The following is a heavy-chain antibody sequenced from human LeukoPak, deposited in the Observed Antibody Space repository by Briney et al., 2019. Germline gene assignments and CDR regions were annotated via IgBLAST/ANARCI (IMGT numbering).Heavy chain of an antibody. D-gene: IGHD2-2*01. CDR1: GVSFSGYY. J-gene: IGHJ4*02. Sequence: KPSETLSLTCAVYGVSFSGYYWSWIRQPPGKGLEWIGEINHSGSTNYNPSLKSRVTISVDTSKNQFSLTLSSVTAADTAVYYCARGPRYCSSTSCYRYYFDYWGQGTLVTVSS. CDR2: INHSGST. CDR3: ARGPRYCSSTSCYRYYFDY. V-gene: IGHV4-34*01.